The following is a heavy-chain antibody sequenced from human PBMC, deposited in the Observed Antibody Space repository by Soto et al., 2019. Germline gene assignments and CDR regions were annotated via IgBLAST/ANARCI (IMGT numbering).Heavy chain of an antibody. CDR2: ISSNGGGT. CDR1: GFTLSGYA. D-gene: IGHD6-6*01. Sequence: EVQLAESGGGLAQPGGSLRLSCAASGFTLSGYAMDWVRQAPGKGLEYVSGISSNGGGTYYANFVQGRFTITRDNSKNTVYLQMGSLSPEDMAVYYCAGRARPDFYYMDVWGKGTTVTVSS. J-gene: IGHJ6*03. CDR3: AGRARPDFYYMDV. V-gene: IGHV3-64*01.